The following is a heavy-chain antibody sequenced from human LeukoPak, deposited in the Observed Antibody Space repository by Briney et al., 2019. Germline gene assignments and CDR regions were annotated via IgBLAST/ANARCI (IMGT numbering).Heavy chain of an antibody. J-gene: IGHJ4*02. V-gene: IGHV1-3*01. Sequence: GASVKVSCKASGYTFTNYAIHWVRQAPGQRLEWMGWINAGNGNTKFSQNFQGRVTITSDTSASTAYMELSSLRSEDTAVYYCARVSYYGSGSRKFDYWGQGTLVTVSS. CDR1: GYTFTNYA. CDR2: INAGNGNT. D-gene: IGHD3-10*01. CDR3: ARVSYYGSGSRKFDY.